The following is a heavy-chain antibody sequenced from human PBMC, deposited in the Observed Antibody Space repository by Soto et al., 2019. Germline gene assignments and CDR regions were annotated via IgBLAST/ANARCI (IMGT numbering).Heavy chain of an antibody. CDR2: IIPIFGTA. V-gene: IGHV1-69*01. J-gene: IGHJ6*02. CDR3: ARGRGYYGSGSEADYYYYYGMDV. D-gene: IGHD3-10*01. Sequence: QVQLVQSGAEVQKPGSSVKVSCKASGGTFSSYAISWVRQAPGQGLEWMGGIIPIFGTANYAQKFQGRVTITADESTSTAYMELSSLRSEDTAVYYCARGRGYYGSGSEADYYYYYGMDVWGQGTTVTVSS. CDR1: GGTFSSYA.